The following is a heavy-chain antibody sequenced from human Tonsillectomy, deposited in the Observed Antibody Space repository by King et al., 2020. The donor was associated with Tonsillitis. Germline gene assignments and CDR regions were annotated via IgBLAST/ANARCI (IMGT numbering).Heavy chain of an antibody. J-gene: IGHJ3*01. CDR1: SGSMSSDNYY. Sequence: VQLQESGPGLVKPAQTLSLTCAVSSGSMSSDNYYWSWIRQPPGKGLEWVGYIFYSGSASYNPSLENRVTISLDTSTNQFSLKLSSGTAADTAVYYCARSLPVARHRDAFDVWGQGTMVTVSS. V-gene: IGHV4-30-4*01. CDR2: IFYSGSA. CDR3: ARSLPVARHRDAFDV. D-gene: IGHD2-2*01.